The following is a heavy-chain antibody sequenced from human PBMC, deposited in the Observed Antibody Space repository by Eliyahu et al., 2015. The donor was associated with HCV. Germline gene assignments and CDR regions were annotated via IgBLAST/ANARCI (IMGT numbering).Heavy chain of an antibody. CDR1: GFTFSSYA. D-gene: IGHD2-15*01. Sequence: EVQLLESGGGLVQPGGSLRLSCAASGFTFSSYAMSWVRQTPGKGLGWVSVIYGSGYSTHYADSVKGRFTISRDNSKNTLYLQMNSLRDEDTAIYYCAKEGCSGGSCYSDYWGQGTLVTVSS. V-gene: IGHV3-23*01. CDR2: IYGSGYST. CDR3: AKEGCSGGSCYSDY. J-gene: IGHJ4*02.